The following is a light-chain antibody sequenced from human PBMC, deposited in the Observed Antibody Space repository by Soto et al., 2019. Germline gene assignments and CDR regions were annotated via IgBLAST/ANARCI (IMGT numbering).Light chain of an antibody. CDR2: WAS. V-gene: IGKV4-1*01. Sequence: DIMMTQSPCSLAMSLVEMATINCKSSQSVLYSYNNKNYLAWYQQKPGQPTKLLIYWASTRESGVPDRFSGSGSGKDFKMKISRVEAEDARVYSCMHAVETSITFGQGTRLEIK. CDR1: QSVLYSYNNKNY. J-gene: IGKJ5*01. CDR3: MHAVETSIT.